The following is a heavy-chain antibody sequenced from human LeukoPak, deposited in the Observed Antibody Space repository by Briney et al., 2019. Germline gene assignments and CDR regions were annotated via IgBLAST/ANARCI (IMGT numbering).Heavy chain of an antibody. J-gene: IGHJ4*02. D-gene: IGHD6-19*01. CDR1: GGSFSGYY. CDR3: AGSSGWYSPFDY. V-gene: IGHV4-59*01. CDR2: IYYSGST. Sequence: SETLSLTCAVYGGSFSGYYWSWIRQPPGKGLEWIGYIYYSGSTNYNPSLKSRVTISVDTSKNQFSLKLSSVTAADTAVYYCAGSSGWYSPFDYWGQGTLVTVSS.